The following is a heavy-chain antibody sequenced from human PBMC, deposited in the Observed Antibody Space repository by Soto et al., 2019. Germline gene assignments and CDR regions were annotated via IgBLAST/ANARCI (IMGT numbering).Heavy chain of an antibody. CDR1: GGSFSGYY. Sequence: SETMSLTCAVYGGSFSGYYWIWIRQPPGKGLEWIGEINHSGSTNYNPSLKSRVTISVDTSKNQFSLKLSSVTAADTAVYYCARGRIETAMATYYFDYWGQGTLVTVS. D-gene: IGHD5-18*01. CDR2: INHSGST. J-gene: IGHJ4*02. V-gene: IGHV4-34*01. CDR3: ARGRIETAMATYYFDY.